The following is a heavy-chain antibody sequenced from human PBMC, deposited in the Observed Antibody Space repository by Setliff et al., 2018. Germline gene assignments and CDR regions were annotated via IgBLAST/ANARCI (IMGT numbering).Heavy chain of an antibody. V-gene: IGHV2-5*02. CDR3: AHRPKMGSDGFYSAFDM. J-gene: IGHJ3*02. CDR2: IYWDDDK. Sequence: SGPTLVNPTQTLTLTCSFSGFSLTTPSVGVGWVRQPPGKALEWLALIYWDDDKCYSPSLKSRLTIVKDTSKNQVVLTMTNMDPVDTATYYCAHRPKMGSDGFYSAFDMWGQGTMVTVSS. CDR1: GFSLTTPSVG. D-gene: IGHD2-15*01.